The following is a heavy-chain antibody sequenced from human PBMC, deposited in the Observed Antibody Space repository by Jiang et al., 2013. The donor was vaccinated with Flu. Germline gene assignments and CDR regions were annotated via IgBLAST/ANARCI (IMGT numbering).Heavy chain of an antibody. CDR1: GYSISSGYY. V-gene: IGHV4-38-2*01. D-gene: IGHD3-22*01. CDR2: IYHSGST. J-gene: IGHJ5*02. Sequence: GSGLVKPSETLSLTCAVSGYSISSGYYWGWIRQPPGKGLEWIGSIYHSGSTYYNPSLKGRVTISVDTSKNQLSLKLSSVTAADTAVYYCARAGREIVVVSATLNWFDPWGQGTLVTVSS. CDR3: ARAGREIVVVSATLNWFDP.